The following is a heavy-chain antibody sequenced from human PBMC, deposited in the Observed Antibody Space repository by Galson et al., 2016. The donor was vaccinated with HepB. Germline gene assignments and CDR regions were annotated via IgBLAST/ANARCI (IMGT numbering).Heavy chain of an antibody. J-gene: IGHJ6*02. Sequence: SLRLSCAASGFTFSNYGMHWVRQAPGKGLEWVAVISYDGRNKHYADSVRGRFTISRDNSKNTLYLQMNSLRAEDTAVYYCAKDPTYYDFWSGYYPRYYYYGLDVWGQGTTVTVSS. CDR2: ISYDGRNK. CDR3: AKDPTYYDFWSGYYPRYYYYGLDV. D-gene: IGHD3-3*01. V-gene: IGHV3-30*18. CDR1: GFTFSNYG.